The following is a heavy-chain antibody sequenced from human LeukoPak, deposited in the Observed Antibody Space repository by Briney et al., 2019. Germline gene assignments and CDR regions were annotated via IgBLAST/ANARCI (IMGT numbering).Heavy chain of an antibody. Sequence: GGSLRLSCAASGFTFSSYSMNWVRQAPGKGLEWVSYISSSSSTIYYADSVKGRFTISRDNAKNSLYLQMNSLRAEDTAVYYCARGPLNSPIRDSSGYWGSRSDAFDIWGQGTMVTVSS. V-gene: IGHV3-48*04. J-gene: IGHJ3*02. D-gene: IGHD3-22*01. CDR1: GFTFSSYS. CDR3: ARGPLNSPIRDSSGYWGSRSDAFDI. CDR2: ISSSSSTI.